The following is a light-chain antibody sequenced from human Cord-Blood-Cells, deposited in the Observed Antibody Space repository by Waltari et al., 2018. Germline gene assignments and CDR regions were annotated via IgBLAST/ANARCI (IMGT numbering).Light chain of an antibody. CDR2: AAS. Sequence: DIQMTQSPSSLSASVGDRVTITCRASQSISSYLNWYQQKPGKAPKHLVYAASSLQSGVPSRCGCSGSGTDFTLTNSSLQPEDCATYDCQQSYSTPPGLTCGGGTKVEIK. V-gene: IGKV1-39*01. CDR3: QQSYSTPPGLT. CDR1: QSISSY. J-gene: IGKJ4*01.